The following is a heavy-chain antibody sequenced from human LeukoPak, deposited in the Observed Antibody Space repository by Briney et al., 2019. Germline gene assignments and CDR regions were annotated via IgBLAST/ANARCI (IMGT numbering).Heavy chain of an antibody. CDR2: ISYDGSDK. CDR1: GFSFSTYG. CDR3: AKEVGTFTLDY. J-gene: IGHJ4*02. D-gene: IGHD1-26*01. Sequence: GGSLRLSCAASGFSFSTYGMHWVRQAPGKGLEWVTVISYDGSDKYYADSVKGRFTISRDNSRNTLYLQMNSLRVEDTAVYYCAKEVGTFTLDYWGQGTLVTVSS. V-gene: IGHV3-30*18.